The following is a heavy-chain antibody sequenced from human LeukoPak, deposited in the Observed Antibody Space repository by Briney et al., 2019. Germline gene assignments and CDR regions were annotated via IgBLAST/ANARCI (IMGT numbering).Heavy chain of an antibody. Sequence: SETLSLTCTVSGGSISSSSYYWGWIRQPPGKGLEWIGSIYYSGSTNYNPSLKSRVTMSVDTSKNQFSLKLSSVTAADTAVYYCARERTAIVVVPDDAFDIWGQGTMVTVSS. CDR3: ARERTAIVVVPDDAFDI. J-gene: IGHJ3*02. CDR1: GGSISSSSYY. CDR2: IYYSGST. D-gene: IGHD3-22*01. V-gene: IGHV4-39*07.